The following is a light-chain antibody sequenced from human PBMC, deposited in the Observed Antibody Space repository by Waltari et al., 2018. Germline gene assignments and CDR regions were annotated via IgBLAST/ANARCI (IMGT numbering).Light chain of an antibody. V-gene: IGKV1-5*01. CDR3: QHYNAYRT. CDR2: AAS. J-gene: IGKJ1*01. Sequence: DIQMTQPPSTLSASVGDRVIITCRASQSISTWLAGDQQKPGKAPKLLIFAASSLQTGVPSRFSGSGSGTEFTLTINSLQPDDFATYYCQHYNAYRTFGQGTKVEIK. CDR1: QSISTW.